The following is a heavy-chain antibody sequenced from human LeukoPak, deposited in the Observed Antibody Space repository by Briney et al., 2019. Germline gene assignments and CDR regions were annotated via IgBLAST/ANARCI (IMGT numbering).Heavy chain of an antibody. Sequence: PSETLSLTCTVSGGSMTNYCWTWIRQPPGKGLEWIGYIYYSGNTIYNPSLESRVTMSVDMSKNQFSLNLSSVTAADTAIYYCGRHGLPDWNYDFWGQGTLVTVSS. V-gene: IGHV4-59*08. D-gene: IGHD1-7*01. CDR1: GGSMTNYC. CDR2: IYYSGNT. J-gene: IGHJ4*02. CDR3: GRHGLPDWNYDF.